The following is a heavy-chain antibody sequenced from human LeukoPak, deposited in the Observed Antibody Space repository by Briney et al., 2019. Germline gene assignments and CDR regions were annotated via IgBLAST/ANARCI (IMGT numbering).Heavy chain of an antibody. CDR2: ISYDGSNK. J-gene: IGHJ4*02. CDR1: GFTFSSYA. Sequence: TGGSLRLSCAASGFTFSSYAMHWVRQAPGKGLEWVAVISYDGSNKYYADSVKGRFTISRDNSKNTLYLQMNSLRAEDTAVYYCAKDRSLQWLDGSDYWGQGTLVTVSS. D-gene: IGHD6-19*01. V-gene: IGHV3-30-3*01. CDR3: AKDRSLQWLDGSDY.